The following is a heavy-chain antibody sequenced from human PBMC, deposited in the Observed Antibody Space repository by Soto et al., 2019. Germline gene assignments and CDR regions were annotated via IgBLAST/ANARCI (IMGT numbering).Heavy chain of an antibody. D-gene: IGHD6-19*01. CDR3: AKDRVAVAGTVYFDY. V-gene: IGHV3-23*01. CDR1: VFTFSSYA. Sequence: GGSLRLSCAASVFTFSSYAMIWVRQAPGKGLEWVSAISGSGGSTYYADSVKGRFTISRDNSKNTLYLQMNSLRAEDTAVYYCAKDRVAVAGTVYFDYWGQGTLVTVSS. CDR2: ISGSGGST. J-gene: IGHJ4*02.